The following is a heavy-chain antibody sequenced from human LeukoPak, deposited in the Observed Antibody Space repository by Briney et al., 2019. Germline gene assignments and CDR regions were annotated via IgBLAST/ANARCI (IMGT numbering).Heavy chain of an antibody. V-gene: IGHV3-21*01. J-gene: IGHJ4*02. D-gene: IGHD2-2*01. CDR1: GFPFSSYS. Sequence: GGSLRLSCAASGFPFSSYSMNWVRQAPGRGVEWVSSISSSSSYIYYADSVKGRFTISRDNAKNSLYLQMNSLRAEDTAVYYCARERYCSSTSCSYFDYWGQGTLVTVSS. CDR2: ISSSSSYI. CDR3: ARERYCSSTSCSYFDY.